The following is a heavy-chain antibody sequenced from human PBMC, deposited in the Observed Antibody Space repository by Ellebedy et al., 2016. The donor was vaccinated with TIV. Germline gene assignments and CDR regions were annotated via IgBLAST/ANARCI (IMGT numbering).Heavy chain of an antibody. CDR1: GYTFTGYY. V-gene: IGHV1-2*02. J-gene: IGHJ5*02. CDR2: INPNSGGT. Sequence: AASVKVSCKASGYTFTGYYMHWVRQAPGQGLEWMGWINPNSGGTNYAQKFQGRVTMTRDTSISTAYMELSRLRSDDTAVYYCARDADIIFYYYGSGSGMGPWGQGTLVTVSS. CDR3: ARDADIIFYYYGSGSGMGP. D-gene: IGHD3-10*01.